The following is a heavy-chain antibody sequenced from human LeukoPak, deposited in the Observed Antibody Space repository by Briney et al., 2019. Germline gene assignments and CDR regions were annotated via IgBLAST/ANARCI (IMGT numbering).Heavy chain of an antibody. J-gene: IGHJ4*02. CDR3: ARQGGLGVAATPDS. Sequence: ASVKVSCKASGYTFTGYYMHWVRQAPGQGLEWMGWISPDNGGTYYAQKFQGRVTMTRDTSISTAYVELASLSSDDTAVYYCARQGGLGVAATPDSWGQGTQVTVSS. D-gene: IGHD6-13*01. CDR2: ISPDNGGT. CDR1: GYTFTGYY. V-gene: IGHV1-2*02.